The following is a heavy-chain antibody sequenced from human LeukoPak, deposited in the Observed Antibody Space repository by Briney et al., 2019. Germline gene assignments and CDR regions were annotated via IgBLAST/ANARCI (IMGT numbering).Heavy chain of an antibody. CDR2: SNYRGST. D-gene: IGHD3-9*01. CDR3: GRRTYYDTLTGYNYWYFDL. V-gene: IGHV4-59*01. J-gene: IGHJ2*01. Sequence: WETLSLTCTVSGGSISRYYWSWIRQPPGKGLEWSGDSNYRGSTDYNPSLKSRVTFSVDTSKNQLSLRLSSVTAADTAVYYCGRRTYYDTLTGYNYWYFDLWGRGTLVTVSS. CDR1: GGSISRYY.